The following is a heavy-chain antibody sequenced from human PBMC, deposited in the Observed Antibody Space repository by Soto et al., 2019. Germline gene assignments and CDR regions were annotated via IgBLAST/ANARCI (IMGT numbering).Heavy chain of an antibody. CDR1: GFTFSNFV. CDR3: TKASSDRHHMDV. Sequence: EVQLLESGGGLVQSGGSLRLSCAASGFTFSNFVMRWVRQTPGKGLEWVSTITDTGGDTYYTDSVKGRFTISRDNSKNTLYLQMTSLRAEDTALYYCTKASSDRHHMDVWGQGTTVTVSS. J-gene: IGHJ6*02. V-gene: IGHV3-23*01. CDR2: ITDTGGDT.